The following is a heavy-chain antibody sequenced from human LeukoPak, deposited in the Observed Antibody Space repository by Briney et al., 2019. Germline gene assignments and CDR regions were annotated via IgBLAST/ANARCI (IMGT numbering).Heavy chain of an antibody. CDR3: AKKGDYGDLS. J-gene: IGHJ4*02. D-gene: IGHD4-17*01. CDR2: ISWNSGSI. Sequence: SLRLSCPASEFTFDDYAMHWVRQAPGKGLEWVSGISWNSGSIGYADSVKGRFTISRDNAKKSLHLQMNSLRAEDTALYYCAKKGDYGDLSWGQGTLVTVSS. CDR1: EFTFDDYA. V-gene: IGHV3-9*01.